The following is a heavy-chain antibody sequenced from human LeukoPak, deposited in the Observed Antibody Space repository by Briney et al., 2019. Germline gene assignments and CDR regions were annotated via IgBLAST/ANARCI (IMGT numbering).Heavy chain of an antibody. D-gene: IGHD4-23*01. Sequence: ASVKVSCTASGYTFTSYYMHWVRQAPGQGLEWMGIINPSGGSTSYAQKFQGRVTMTRDTSTSTVYMELSSLRSEDTAVYYCAREKYRAYGGNSAWDYWGQGTLVTVSS. CDR1: GYTFTSYY. J-gene: IGHJ4*02. CDR2: INPSGGST. V-gene: IGHV1-46*01. CDR3: AREKYRAYGGNSAWDY.